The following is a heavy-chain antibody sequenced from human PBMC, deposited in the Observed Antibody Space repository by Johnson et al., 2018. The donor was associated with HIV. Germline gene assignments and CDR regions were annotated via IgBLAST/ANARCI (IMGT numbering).Heavy chain of an antibody. Sequence: QVQLVESGGGLVKPGGSLRLSCAASGFTFSDYYMSWIRQAPGKGLEWVSYISSSGTTIYYADSVKGRFPIYRDNSKNTLYLQMNSLRAEDTALYYCAREVGIQLWSSDAFDIWGQGTMVTVSS. V-gene: IGHV3-11*01. CDR1: GFTFSDYY. CDR3: AREVGIQLWSSDAFDI. J-gene: IGHJ3*02. CDR2: ISSSGTTI. D-gene: IGHD5-18*01.